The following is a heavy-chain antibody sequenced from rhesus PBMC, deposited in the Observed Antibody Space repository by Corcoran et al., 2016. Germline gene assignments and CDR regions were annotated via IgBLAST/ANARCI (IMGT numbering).Heavy chain of an antibody. D-gene: IGHD5-24*01. J-gene: IGHJ4*01. CDR2: IYGSSGST. CDR3: ATQRYSGYSLVDY. CDR1: GYFISSGYD. V-gene: IGHV4-76*01. Sequence: QVQLQESGPGVVKPSETLSLTCAVSGYFISSGYDWCWIRQPPGKGLEWIGYIYGSSGSTNYNPSLKNRVTISKDTSKNQFSLKLSSVTAADTAVYYCATQRYSGYSLVDYWGQGVLVTVSS.